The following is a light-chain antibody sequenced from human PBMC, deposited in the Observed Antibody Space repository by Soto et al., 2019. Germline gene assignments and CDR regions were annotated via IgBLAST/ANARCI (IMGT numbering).Light chain of an antibody. Sequence: EIVMTQSPDTLSVSPGERVTLSCRAGGEFGSNLAWYQQKVGQVPRLVIYGASSRATGMPARFSASGSGTEFTLTISSLQSEDFGVYYCQQYNQWPSWTFGQGTRVDI. CDR1: GEFGSN. CDR2: GAS. CDR3: QQYNQWPSWT. V-gene: IGKV3-15*01. J-gene: IGKJ1*01.